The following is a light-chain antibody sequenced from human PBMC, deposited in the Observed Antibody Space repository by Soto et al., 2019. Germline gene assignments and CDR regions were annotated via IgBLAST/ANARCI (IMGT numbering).Light chain of an antibody. J-gene: IGKJ4*01. CDR2: WAS. CDR3: QQYYSTPLT. V-gene: IGKV4-1*01. Sequence: DIVMTQSPDSLAVSLGERATINCKSSQSVLYSSNNKNYLAWYQQKPGQPPKLLIYWASTRESGVPDRFSGSGSGTDFTLTIRSLQAEDVAVYYCQQYYSTPLTFGGVTKVEIK. CDR1: QSVLYSSNNKNY.